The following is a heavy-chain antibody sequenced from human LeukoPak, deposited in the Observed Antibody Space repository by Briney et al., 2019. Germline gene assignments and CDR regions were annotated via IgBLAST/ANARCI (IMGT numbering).Heavy chain of an antibody. J-gene: IGHJ4*02. Sequence: ASVRVSCKASHYSFTNYIITWVRQAPGQGLEWMGIINPSGGSTSYAQKFQGRVTMTRDMSTSTVYMELSSLRSEDTAVYYCARVYPSSGWYYFDYWGQGTLVTVSS. CDR2: INPSGGST. V-gene: IGHV1-46*01. CDR3: ARVYPSSGWYYFDY. D-gene: IGHD6-19*01. CDR1: HYSFTNYI.